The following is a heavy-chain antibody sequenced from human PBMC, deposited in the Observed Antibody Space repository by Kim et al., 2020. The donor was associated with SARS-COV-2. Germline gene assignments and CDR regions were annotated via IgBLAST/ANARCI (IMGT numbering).Heavy chain of an antibody. CDR2: ISGSGGST. Sequence: GGSLRLSCAASGFTFSSYAMSWVRQAPGKGLEWVSAISGSGGSTYYADSVKGRFTISRDNSKNTLYLQMNSLRAEDTAVYYCAKDPDIVVVVAATDAFDIWGQGTMVTVSS. J-gene: IGHJ3*02. D-gene: IGHD2-15*01. CDR3: AKDPDIVVVVAATDAFDI. V-gene: IGHV3-23*01. CDR1: GFTFSSYA.